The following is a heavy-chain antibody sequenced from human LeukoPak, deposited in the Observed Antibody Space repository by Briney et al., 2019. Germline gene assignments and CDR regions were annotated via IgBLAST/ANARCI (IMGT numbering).Heavy chain of an antibody. CDR3: VSTGSYWSLFDY. J-gene: IGHJ4*02. D-gene: IGHD1-26*01. V-gene: IGHV4-39*01. CDR1: GGSISSSTYY. Sequence: SETLSLTCTVSGGSISSSTYYWDWIHQPPGKGLEWIGSIYYSGNTYYNPSLKSRVTISVDTSKNQFSLNLSSVTAADTAVYYCVSTGSYWSLFDYWGQGTLVTVSS. CDR2: IYYSGNT.